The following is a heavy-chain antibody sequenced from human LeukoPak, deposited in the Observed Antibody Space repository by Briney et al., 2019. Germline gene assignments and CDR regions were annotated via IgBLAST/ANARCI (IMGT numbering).Heavy chain of an antibody. CDR3: ARDPPSWRELGREAFDI. CDR2: IIPIFGTA. J-gene: IGHJ3*02. Sequence: SVKVSCKASGGTFSSYAISWVRQAPGQGLEWVGGIIPIFGTANYAQKFQGRVTITADESTSTAYMELRSMRSEDTAVYYCARDPPSWRELGREAFDIWGQGTMVTVSS. V-gene: IGHV1-69*01. D-gene: IGHD1-26*01. CDR1: GGTFSSYA.